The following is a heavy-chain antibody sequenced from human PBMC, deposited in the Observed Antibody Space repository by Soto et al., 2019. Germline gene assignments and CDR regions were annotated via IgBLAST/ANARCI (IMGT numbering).Heavy chain of an antibody. J-gene: IGHJ6*02. CDR1: GGTFSSYA. CDR2: IIPIFGTA. CDR3: ARGYSGSYYDYYYGMDV. Sequence: GASVKVSCKASGGTFSSYAISWVRQAPGQGLEWMGGIIPIFGTANYAQKFQGRVTITADESTSTAYMELSSLRSEDTAVYYCARGYSGSYYDYYYGMDVWGQGTTVTVSS. D-gene: IGHD1-26*01. V-gene: IGHV1-69*13.